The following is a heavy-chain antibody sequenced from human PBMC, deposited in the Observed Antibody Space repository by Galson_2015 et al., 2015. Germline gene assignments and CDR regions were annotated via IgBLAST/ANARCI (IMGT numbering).Heavy chain of an antibody. V-gene: IGHV3-21*01. Sequence: SLRLSCAASGFKFTTYTINWVRQAPGKGLEWVSSISATRRYILYADSVKGRFTISRDNAKNSVSLQMDSLRAEDTAVYFCARAYHDYGDLYDAWWGQGTLVTVSS. CDR1: GFKFTTYT. CDR2: ISATRRYI. D-gene: IGHD4-17*01. CDR3: ARAYHDYGDLYDAW. J-gene: IGHJ4*02.